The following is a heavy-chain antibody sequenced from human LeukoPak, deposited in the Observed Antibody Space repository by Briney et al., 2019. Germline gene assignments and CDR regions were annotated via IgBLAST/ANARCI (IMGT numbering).Heavy chain of an antibody. V-gene: IGHV1-69*01. CDR2: IIPIFGAA. Sequence: SVKVSCKASGGTFSSYAISWVRQAPGQGLEWMGGIIPIFGAANYAQKFQGRVTITADESTSTAYMELSSLRSEDTAVYYCARHPRGHTSGPYSLDYYYYMDVWGKGTTVTVSS. CDR1: GGTFSSYA. CDR3: ARHPRGHTSGPYSLDYYYYMDV. D-gene: IGHD6-19*01. J-gene: IGHJ6*03.